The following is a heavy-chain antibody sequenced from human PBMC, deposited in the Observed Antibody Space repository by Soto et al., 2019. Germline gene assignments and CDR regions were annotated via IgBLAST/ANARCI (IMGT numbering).Heavy chain of an antibody. V-gene: IGHV4-30-2*01. CDR1: GGSISSGGYS. CDR3: AREAATYYYDSSGDDAFDI. Sequence: TLSHTCAVSGGSISSGGYSWRWIRQPPGKGLEWIGYIYHSGSTYYNPSLKSRVTISVDRSKNQFSLKLSSVTAADTAVYYCAREAATYYYDSSGDDAFDIWGQGTMVTVSS. CDR2: IYHSGST. J-gene: IGHJ3*02. D-gene: IGHD3-22*01.